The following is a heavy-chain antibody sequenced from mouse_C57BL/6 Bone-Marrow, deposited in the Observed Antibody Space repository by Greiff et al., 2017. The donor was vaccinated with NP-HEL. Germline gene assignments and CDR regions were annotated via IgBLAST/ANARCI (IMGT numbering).Heavy chain of an antibody. CDR1: GYTFTDYY. CDR2: INPNNGGT. V-gene: IGHV1-26*01. CDR3: ARRRPPYAMDY. Sequence: EVQLQQSGPELVKPGASVKISCKASGYTFTDYYMNWVKQSHGKSLEWIGDINPNNGGTSYNQKFKGKATLTVDKSSSTAYMELRSLTSEDSAVYYCARRRPPYAMDYWGQGTSVTVSS. J-gene: IGHJ4*01.